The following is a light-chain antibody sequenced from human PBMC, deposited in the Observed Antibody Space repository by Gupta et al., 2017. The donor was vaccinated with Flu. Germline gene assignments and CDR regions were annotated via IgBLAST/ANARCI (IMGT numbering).Light chain of an antibody. CDR1: HSISSW. V-gene: IGKV1-5*03. CDR3: QQYGTLPIT. Sequence: DIQMTQPPSTLSASVGHRVTITSRDSHSISSWLAWYQQKPGKAPRLLIYSASTTENGVPARFSGSGSGTLFTLTIRCVQPEDFAAYYCQQYGTLPITFGAGTTVEIK. J-gene: IGKJ3*01. CDR2: SAS.